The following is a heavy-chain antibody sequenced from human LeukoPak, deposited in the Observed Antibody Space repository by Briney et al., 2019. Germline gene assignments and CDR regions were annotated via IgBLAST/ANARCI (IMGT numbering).Heavy chain of an antibody. CDR3: AGDRRWFGVGGDDYYGMDV. Sequence: PSGTLSLTCAVSGGAISSSNWWSWVRQPPGKGLEWSGIIYHSGSTAYTPSLKSRVTLSVDKSNNRFSPKLSSVTAADTAVYYCAGDRRWFGVGGDDYYGMDVWGKGTTVTVSS. CDR2: IYHSGST. V-gene: IGHV4-4*02. J-gene: IGHJ6*04. D-gene: IGHD3-10*01. CDR1: GGAISSSNW.